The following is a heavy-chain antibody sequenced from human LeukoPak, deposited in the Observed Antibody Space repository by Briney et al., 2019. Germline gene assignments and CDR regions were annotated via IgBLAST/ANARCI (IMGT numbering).Heavy chain of an antibody. Sequence: PGGSLRLSCAVSGLNFNTYSMTWVRQAPGKGLEWISYISSGGSSIHYADSVRGRFTISRDNVRNSLSLQMNSLRVEDTAVYFCATTYDFWSSNNYGPFDHWGQGTLVTVSS. V-gene: IGHV3-48*01. CDR3: ATTYDFWSSNNYGPFDH. D-gene: IGHD3-3*01. CDR1: GLNFNTYS. CDR2: ISSGGSSI. J-gene: IGHJ4*02.